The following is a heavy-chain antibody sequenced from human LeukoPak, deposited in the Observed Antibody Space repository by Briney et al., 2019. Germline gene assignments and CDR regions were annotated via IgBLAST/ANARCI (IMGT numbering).Heavy chain of an antibody. CDR1: RFTFSSYA. Sequence: QLGGSLRLSCAASRFTFSSYALSWVRQAPGKGLEWVSVISGSGETTYYADSVKGRFTISRDNSKNTLYLQMNSLRAEDTAVYYCATLPEWLRFASGWIDYWGQGTLVTVSS. CDR2: ISGSGETT. V-gene: IGHV3-23*01. D-gene: IGHD5-12*01. CDR3: ATLPEWLRFASGWIDY. J-gene: IGHJ4*02.